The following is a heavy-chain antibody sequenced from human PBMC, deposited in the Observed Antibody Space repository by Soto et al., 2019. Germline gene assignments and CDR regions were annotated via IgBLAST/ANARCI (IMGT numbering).Heavy chain of an antibody. J-gene: IGHJ6*03. CDR1: GGSFSGYY. CDR3: ARLYDKYYYYMDV. D-gene: IGHD3-9*01. Sequence: SETLSLTCAVYGGSFSGYYWSWIRQPPGKGLEWIGEIYHSGSTNYNPSLKSRVTISVDTSKNQFSLKLSSVTAADTAVYYCARLYDKYYYYMDVWGKGTTVTVSS. V-gene: IGHV4-34*01. CDR2: IYHSGST.